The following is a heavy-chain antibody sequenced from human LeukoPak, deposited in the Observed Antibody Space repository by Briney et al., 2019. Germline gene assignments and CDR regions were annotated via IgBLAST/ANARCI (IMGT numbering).Heavy chain of an antibody. CDR1: GFTFSTYW. CDR3: ARVLQGEWFFDY. Sequence: PGGSLRLSCAASGFTFSTYWMHWVRQTPGKGPVWVSRINTDGSTTNYADSVKGRFTISRDNAKNTLYLQMNSLRAEDTAVYYCARVLQGEWFFDYWGQGTLVTVSS. V-gene: IGHV3-74*01. D-gene: IGHD3-3*01. CDR2: INTDGSTT. J-gene: IGHJ4*02.